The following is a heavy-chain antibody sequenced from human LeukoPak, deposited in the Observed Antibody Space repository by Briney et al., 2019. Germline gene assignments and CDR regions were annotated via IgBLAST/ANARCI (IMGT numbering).Heavy chain of an antibody. Sequence: PGGSLRLSCAASGFTFSSYGMHWVRQAPGKGLEWVAVIWYDGSNKYYADSVKGRFTISRDNSKNTLYLQMNSLRAEDTAVYYCARSLDNYYGMDVWGQGTTVTVSS. CDR3: ARSLDNYYGMDV. CDR2: IWYDGSNK. D-gene: IGHD2-2*03. J-gene: IGHJ6*02. V-gene: IGHV3-33*08. CDR1: GFTFSSYG.